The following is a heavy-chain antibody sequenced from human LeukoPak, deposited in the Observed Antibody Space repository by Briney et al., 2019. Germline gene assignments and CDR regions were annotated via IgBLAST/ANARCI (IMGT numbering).Heavy chain of an antibody. D-gene: IGHD6-6*01. Sequence: GGSLRLCCAASGFTFSSYAMHWVRQAPGKGLEWVAVISYDGSNKYYADSVKGRFTISRDNSKNTLYLQMNSLRAEDTAVYYCARGSSSSWGSFDYWGQGTLVTVSS. V-gene: IGHV3-30*04. CDR2: ISYDGSNK. CDR3: ARGSSSSWGSFDY. CDR1: GFTFSSYA. J-gene: IGHJ4*02.